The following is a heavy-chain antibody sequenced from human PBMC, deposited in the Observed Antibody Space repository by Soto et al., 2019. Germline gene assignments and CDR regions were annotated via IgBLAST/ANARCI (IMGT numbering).Heavy chain of an antibody. CDR3: ARTVSAHRYDSGNYYTVYYFDY. D-gene: IGHD3-10*01. J-gene: IGHJ4*02. Sequence: QVELQESGPGLMKPSETLSLTCTVSGGSISSYYWSWIRQPPGKGLEWIGYIYNSGSTNYNPSLKSRVTISVDTSKNQFSLKLSSVTAADTAVYYCARTVSAHRYDSGNYYTVYYFDYWGQGTLVTVSS. V-gene: IGHV4-59*01. CDR1: GGSISSYY. CDR2: IYNSGST.